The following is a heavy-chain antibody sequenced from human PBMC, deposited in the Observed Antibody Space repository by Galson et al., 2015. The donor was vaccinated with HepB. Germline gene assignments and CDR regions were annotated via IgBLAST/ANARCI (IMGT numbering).Heavy chain of an antibody. Sequence: SVKVSCKASGYTFTSYGISWVRQAPGQGLEWMGWISAYNGNTNYAQKLQGRVTMTTDTSMSTAYMELRSLRSDDTAVYYCARVGGVGLIAAAKDYYYYGMDVWGQGTTVTVSS. V-gene: IGHV1-18*04. CDR3: ARVGGVGLIAAAKDYYYYGMDV. J-gene: IGHJ6*02. CDR1: GYTFTSYG. D-gene: IGHD6-13*01. CDR2: ISAYNGNT.